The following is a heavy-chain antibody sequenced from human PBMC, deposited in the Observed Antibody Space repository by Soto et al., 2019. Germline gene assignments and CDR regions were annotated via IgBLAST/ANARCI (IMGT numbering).Heavy chain of an antibody. J-gene: IGHJ4*02. Sequence: EVQLVESGGGLIQPGGSLRLSCAASGFTFSSYSMNWVRQAPGKGLEWISYISSSDINIYYADSVKGRFTISRDIAKNSLYLQMNSRRAEDTAVYYCARDYGDYLPRNDYWGQGTLVTVSS. CDR2: ISSSDINI. V-gene: IGHV3-48*01. CDR1: GFTFSSYS. D-gene: IGHD4-17*01. CDR3: ARDYGDYLPRNDY.